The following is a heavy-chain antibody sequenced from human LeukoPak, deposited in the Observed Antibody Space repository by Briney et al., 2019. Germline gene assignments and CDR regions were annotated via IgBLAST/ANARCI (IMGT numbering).Heavy chain of an antibody. CDR3: ARDGWFGELSPLDY. CDR1: GFTFSSFG. D-gene: IGHD3-10*01. Sequence: GGSLRLSCAASGFTFSSFGMNWVRQAPGKGLEWISYISISSSTIYYADSVKGRFTISRDNAKNSLYLQMNSLRAEDTAVYYCARDGWFGELSPLDYWGQGTLVTVSS. CDR2: ISISSSTI. V-gene: IGHV3-48*01. J-gene: IGHJ4*02.